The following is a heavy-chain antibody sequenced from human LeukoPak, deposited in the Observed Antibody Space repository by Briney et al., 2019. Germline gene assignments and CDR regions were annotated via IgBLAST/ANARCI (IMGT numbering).Heavy chain of an antibody. Sequence: SETLSLTCTVSGGSISSSSYYWGWIRQPPGKGLEWIGSIYYSGSTYYNPSLKSRVTISVDTSKNQFSLKLSSVTAADTAVYYCASQRWQQLVHYYYMEVWGKGTTVTISS. J-gene: IGHJ6*03. CDR1: GGSISSSSYY. V-gene: IGHV4-39*01. D-gene: IGHD6-13*01. CDR2: IYYSGST. CDR3: ASQRWQQLVHYYYMEV.